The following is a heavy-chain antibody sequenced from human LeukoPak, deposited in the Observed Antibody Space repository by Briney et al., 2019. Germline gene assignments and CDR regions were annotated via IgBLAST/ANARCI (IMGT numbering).Heavy chain of an antibody. CDR3: ARESSYGGNWVTEVQH. CDR2: IYPGDSDT. J-gene: IGHJ1*01. D-gene: IGHD4-23*01. V-gene: IGHV5-51*01. Sequence: GESLKISCKGSGYSFTSYWIGWVRQMPGKGLEWMGIIYPGDSDTRYSPSFQGQVTISADKSISTAYLQWSSLKASDTAMYHCARESSYGGNWVTEVQHWGQGTLVTVSS. CDR1: GYSFTSYW.